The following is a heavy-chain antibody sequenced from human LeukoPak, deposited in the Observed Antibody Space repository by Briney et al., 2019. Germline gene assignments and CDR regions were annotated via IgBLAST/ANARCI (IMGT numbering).Heavy chain of an antibody. D-gene: IGHD2-21*01. J-gene: IGHJ3*02. V-gene: IGHV1-2*02. CDR1: GYTFTGYY. CDR2: INPNSGGT. CDR3: ARGRRAYCGGDCYSLDAFDI. Sequence: ASVNVSCKASGYTFTGYYMHWVRQAPGQGLEWMGWINPNSGGTNYAQKFQGRVTMTRDTSISTAYMELSRLRSDDTAVYYCARGRRAYCGGDCYSLDAFDIWGQGTMVTVSS.